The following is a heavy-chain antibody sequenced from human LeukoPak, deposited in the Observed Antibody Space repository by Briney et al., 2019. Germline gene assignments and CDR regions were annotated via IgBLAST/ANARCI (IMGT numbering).Heavy chain of an antibody. Sequence: AAVKVTFKASGYTFTSYAMHWVRQAHGQRHEWMGGINAGNGNTKYAQKFQGRVTITRDTSASTVYVELSSLRSEDTAVYYCARVLPMDRGVITRDYWGQGSLVTVSS. V-gene: IGHV1-3*01. CDR2: INAGNGNT. J-gene: IGHJ4*02. CDR3: ARVLPMDRGVITRDY. CDR1: GYTFTSYA. D-gene: IGHD3-10*01.